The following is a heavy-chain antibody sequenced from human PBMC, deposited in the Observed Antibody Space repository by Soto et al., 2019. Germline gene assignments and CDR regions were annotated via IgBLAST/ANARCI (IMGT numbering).Heavy chain of an antibody. V-gene: IGHV4-31*03. CDR3: ARARFQVLYGKPYFDS. CDR2: IYHSGNT. Sequence: LSLTCTVSGGSITTGGSYWSWIRQHPGKGLEWIGNIYHSGNTYYNPSLKSRLTISVDTSKNHFSLMVDSVTAADTAVYYCARARFQVLYGKPYFDSWGQGTLVTVSS. J-gene: IGHJ4*02. CDR1: GGSITTGGSY. D-gene: IGHD2-2*02.